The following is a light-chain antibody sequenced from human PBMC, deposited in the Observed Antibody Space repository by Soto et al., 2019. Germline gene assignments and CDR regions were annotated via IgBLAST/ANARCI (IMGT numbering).Light chain of an antibody. CDR1: QTIMTY. V-gene: IGKV1-39*01. Sequence: DIQMTQSPSSLSASVGDEVTITCRASQTIMTYLNWYQLKPGKPPRLLIYAASSLQSGVPSRFSGSGSGTDFTLTISSLQPEDFAVYYCQQRSKWPITFGQGTRLET. CDR3: QQRSKWPIT. J-gene: IGKJ5*01. CDR2: AAS.